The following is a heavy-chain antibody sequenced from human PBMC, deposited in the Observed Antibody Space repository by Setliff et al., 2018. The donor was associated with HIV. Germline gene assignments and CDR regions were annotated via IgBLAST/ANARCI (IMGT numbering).Heavy chain of an antibody. Sequence: ASVKVSCKASGYTFTSYPMHWVRQAPGQGLEWMGVINTSGGSAGYTEKFRGRVTMTRDTSTSTVYMDLRNLRSEDTAVYYCARNQGDSSGWYAGDYWGHGTLVTVSS. J-gene: IGHJ4*01. CDR2: INTSGGSA. CDR1: GYTFTSYP. V-gene: IGHV1-46*01. CDR3: ARNQGDSSGWYAGDY. D-gene: IGHD6-19*01.